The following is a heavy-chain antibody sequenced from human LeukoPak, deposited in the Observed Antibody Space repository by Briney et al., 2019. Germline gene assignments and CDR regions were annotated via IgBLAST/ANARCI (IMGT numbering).Heavy chain of an antibody. CDR3: ARGEDYYDSSGYYALCY. J-gene: IGHJ4*02. D-gene: IGHD3-22*01. CDR1: GGTFSSYA. Sequence: GASVKVSCKASGGTFSSYAISWVRQAPGQGLEWMGRIIPIFGTANYAQKFQGRVTITADESTSTAYMELSSLRSEDTAVYYCARGEDYYDSSGYYALCYWGQGTLVTVSS. CDR2: IIPIFGTA. V-gene: IGHV1-69*13.